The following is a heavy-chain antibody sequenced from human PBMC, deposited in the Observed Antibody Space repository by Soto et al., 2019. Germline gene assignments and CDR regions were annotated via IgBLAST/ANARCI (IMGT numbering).Heavy chain of an antibody. CDR1: GFSLSTSGMC. V-gene: IGHV2-70*01. D-gene: IGHD6-13*01. CDR2: IDWDDDK. Sequence: PTQTLTLTCTFSGFSLSTSGMCVSWIRQPPGKALEWLALIDWDDDKYYSTSLKTRLTISKDTSKNQVVLTMTNMDPVETATYYCARGGYSSSRGVPYYYGMDVRGKGTMGTVSS. CDR3: ARGGYSSSRGVPYYYGMDV. J-gene: IGHJ6*04.